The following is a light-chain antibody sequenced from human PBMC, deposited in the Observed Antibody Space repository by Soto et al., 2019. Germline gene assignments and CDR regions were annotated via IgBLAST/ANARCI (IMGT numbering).Light chain of an antibody. J-gene: IGKJ3*01. CDR2: AAS. V-gene: IGKV1-27*01. CDR3: QKYSSVPV. Sequence: DIPMTQSPTSLSASVGDRVTITCQASQGIRNFVAWYQQKPGKAPKLLIYAASTLQSGVPSRFSGSGSGTDFTLTSNSLQPEDVATYSCQKYSSVPVFGPGTKVEIK. CDR1: QGIRNF.